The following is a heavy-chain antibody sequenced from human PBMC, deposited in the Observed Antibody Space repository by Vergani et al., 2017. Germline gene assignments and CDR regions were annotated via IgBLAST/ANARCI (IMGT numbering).Heavy chain of an antibody. V-gene: IGHV4-31*03. CDR2: IYHTGTT. D-gene: IGHD2/OR15-2a*01. CDR3: ARAGLPFYAFYRDV. J-gene: IGHJ6*03. CDR1: GDSIRSGVYY. Sequence: QVQLQESGPGLVKPSQTLSLTCTVSGDSIRSGVYYWGWIRQHPGQGLEWIGYIYHTGTTYYNPSLRGRINISVDTSKNQLSLKLTSVTAADTAVYFCARAGLPFYAFYRDVWGKGITVTVSS.